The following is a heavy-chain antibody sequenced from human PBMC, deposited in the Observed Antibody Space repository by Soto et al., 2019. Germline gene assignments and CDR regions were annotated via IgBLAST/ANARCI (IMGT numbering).Heavy chain of an antibody. V-gene: IGHV3-23*01. Sequence: GGSLRLACAASGFTFSSYAMRWVRQAPGKGLEWVSAISGSGGSTYYADSVKGRFTISRDNSKNTLYLQMNSLRAEDTAVYYCAKALLEWLLYELGTFDYWGQGT. D-gene: IGHD3-3*01. CDR3: AKALLEWLLYELGTFDY. CDR1: GFTFSSYA. CDR2: ISGSGGST. J-gene: IGHJ4*02.